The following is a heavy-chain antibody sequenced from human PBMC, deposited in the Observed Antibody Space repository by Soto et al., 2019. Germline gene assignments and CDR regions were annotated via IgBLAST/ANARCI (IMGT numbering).Heavy chain of an antibody. Sequence: QVQLVQSGAEMKKPGSSVKVSCQSSGGTFNIYAMNWVRQAPGQGPEWMGDISPMFGAANYTPKFQGRVTITADESTGTSYMQLSSLTSEDRALYFCAREVQVHTPAFVYWGQGTLVTVSS. CDR3: AREVQVHTPAFVY. J-gene: IGHJ4*02. V-gene: IGHV1-69*19. D-gene: IGHD3-10*01. CDR1: GGTFNIYA. CDR2: ISPMFGAA.